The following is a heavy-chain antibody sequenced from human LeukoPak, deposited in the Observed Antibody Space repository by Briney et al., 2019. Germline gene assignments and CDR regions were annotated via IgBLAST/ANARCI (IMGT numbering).Heavy chain of an antibody. D-gene: IGHD1-26*01. V-gene: IGHV4-59*01. CDR1: GGSISSYY. CDR3: ARGRTGSYFASDY. CDR2: VHYSGST. J-gene: IGHJ4*02. Sequence: SETLSLTCTVSGGSISSYYWSWVRQPPGKGLEWIGYVHYSGSTKYNPSLKSRVTISVDTSKNQFSLKLSSVTAADTAVYYCARGRTGSYFASDYWGQGTLVTVSS.